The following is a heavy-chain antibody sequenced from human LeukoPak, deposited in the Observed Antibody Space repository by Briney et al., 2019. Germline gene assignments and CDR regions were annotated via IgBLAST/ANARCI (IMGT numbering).Heavy chain of an antibody. V-gene: IGHV4-31*03. CDR2: IYYSGST. D-gene: IGHD3-10*01. Sequence: SQTLSLTCTVSGGSISSGGYYWSWIRQHPGKGLEWIGYIYYSGSTYYNPSLKSRVTISVDTSKNQFSLKLSSATAADTAVYYCARVEATYYYGSGSSDWFDPWGQGTLVTVSS. J-gene: IGHJ5*02. CDR3: ARVEATYYYGSGSSDWFDP. CDR1: GGSISSGGYY.